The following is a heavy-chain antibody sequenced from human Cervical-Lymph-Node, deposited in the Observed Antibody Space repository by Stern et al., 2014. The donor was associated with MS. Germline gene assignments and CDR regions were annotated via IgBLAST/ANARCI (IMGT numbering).Heavy chain of an antibody. CDR3: ARDDNWNFDP. CDR2: ISYDGHNK. D-gene: IGHD1-20*01. V-gene: IGHV3-30*04. Sequence: VHLVESGGGVVQPGRSLTLSCAASGFTFRSYFMHWVRQAPGKGLEWVAVISYDGHNKYYADSVKGRFTISRDNSKNTLYLQMNSVRAEDTAVYYCARDDNWNFDPWGQGTLVTVSS. J-gene: IGHJ5*02. CDR1: GFTFRSYF.